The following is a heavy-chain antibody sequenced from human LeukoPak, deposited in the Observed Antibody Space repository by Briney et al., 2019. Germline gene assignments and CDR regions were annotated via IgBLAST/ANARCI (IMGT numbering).Heavy chain of an antibody. D-gene: IGHD2-2*01. V-gene: IGHV1-18*01. Sequence: GASVKVSCKASGYTFTNYGINWVRQAPGQGLEWMGWISTYSANTNYAQKLQGRVTMTTDTSTSTAYMELRSLRSDDTAVYFCARDQGYCSSSSCHEVYQFDYWGQGTLVTVSS. CDR1: GYTFTNYG. CDR2: ISTYSANT. J-gene: IGHJ4*02. CDR3: ARDQGYCSSSSCHEVYQFDY.